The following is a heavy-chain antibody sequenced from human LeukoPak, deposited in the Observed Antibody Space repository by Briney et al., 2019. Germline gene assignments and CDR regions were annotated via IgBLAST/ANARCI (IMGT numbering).Heavy chain of an antibody. V-gene: IGHV4-34*01. CDR2: VNHSGGT. Sequence: SETLSLTCAVYGGSFSGYYWSWIRQPPGKGLEWIGEVNHSGGTNYNPSLKSRVTISVDTSKNQFSLKLSSVTAADTAVYYCAREGSSGWYYRGYWGQGTLVTVSS. CDR3: AREGSSGWYYRGY. CDR1: GGSFSGYY. J-gene: IGHJ4*02. D-gene: IGHD6-19*01.